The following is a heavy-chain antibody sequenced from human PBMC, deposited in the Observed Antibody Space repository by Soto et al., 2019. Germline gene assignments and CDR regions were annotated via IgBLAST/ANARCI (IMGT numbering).Heavy chain of an antibody. CDR2: IIPIFGTA. D-gene: IGHD2-15*01. J-gene: IGHJ4*02. CDR1: GGTFSSYA. V-gene: IGHV1-69*01. Sequence: QVQLVQSGAEVKKPGSSVKVSCKASGGTFSSYAISWVRQAPGQGLEWVGGIIPIFGTANYAQKFQGRVTITADESTSTAYMELSSLRSEDTAVYYCASYQPAGRNRSRYCIDYWGQGTLVTVSS. CDR3: ASYQPAGRNRSRYCIDY.